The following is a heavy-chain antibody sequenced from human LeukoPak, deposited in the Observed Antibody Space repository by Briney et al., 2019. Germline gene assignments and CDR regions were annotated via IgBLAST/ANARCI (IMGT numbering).Heavy chain of an antibody. J-gene: IGHJ4*02. V-gene: IGHV1-2*02. CDR3: ARDENWGPDY. CDR1: GYTFTDYY. CDR2: INPNSGGT. D-gene: IGHD7-27*01. Sequence: ASVKVSCKASGYTFTDYYIHWVRQAPGQGLEWMGWINPNSGGTNYAEKFQGRLTISRDTSISTAYMELSRLSSDDTAMYYCARDENWGPDYWGQGTLVTVSS.